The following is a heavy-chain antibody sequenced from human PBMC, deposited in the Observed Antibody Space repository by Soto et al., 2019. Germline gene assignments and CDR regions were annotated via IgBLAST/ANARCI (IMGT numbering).Heavy chain of an antibody. CDR1: GFRFISYS. D-gene: IGHD2-21*02. CDR3: VRVPVVTRVPDATDI. J-gene: IGHJ3*02. V-gene: IGHV3-48*02. CDR2: ISRTGSTT. Sequence: HPGGSLRLSCAGSGFRFISYSMNWVRHAPGKGLEWVSYISRTGSTTYYADSVKGRFTISRDNAENSVYLQMNSLRDEDTAVYYCVRVPVVTRVPDATDIRGQGTMVTVSS.